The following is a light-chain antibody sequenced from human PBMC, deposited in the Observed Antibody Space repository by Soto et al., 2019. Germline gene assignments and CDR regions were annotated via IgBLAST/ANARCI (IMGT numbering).Light chain of an antibody. CDR3: QQYGYLGT. V-gene: IGKV3-15*01. CDR2: GAS. J-gene: IGKJ1*01. CDR1: QTVSTS. Sequence: EIVMTQSPATLSVSPGERATLSCRASQTVSTSLAWYQQKPGQAPRLLISGASTRATGIPARFSGSGSGTEFTLTISRLEPEDFAVYYCQQYGYLGTFGQGTKVDIK.